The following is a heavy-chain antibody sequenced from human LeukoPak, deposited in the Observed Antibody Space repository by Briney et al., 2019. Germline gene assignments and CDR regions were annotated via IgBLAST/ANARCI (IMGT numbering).Heavy chain of an antibody. D-gene: IGHD3-10*01. J-gene: IGHJ4*02. CDR1: GFTFSSYS. Sequence: PGGSLRLSCAASGFTFSSYSMNWVRQTPRKGLEWVSCISGSGSYIYYADSLRGRFTISRDNAKNSLILQVNSLRAEDTAVYYCVRERFHGSGAPKFDFWGQGTLVTVSS. V-gene: IGHV3-21*06. CDR3: VRERFHGSGAPKFDF. CDR2: ISGSGSYI.